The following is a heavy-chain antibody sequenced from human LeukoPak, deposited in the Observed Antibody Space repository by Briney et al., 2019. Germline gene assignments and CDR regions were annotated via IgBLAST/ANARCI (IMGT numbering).Heavy chain of an antibody. CDR2: INPNSGGT. CDR3: ARARGSMASVIAYYFDY. CDR1: GYTFTGYY. J-gene: IGHJ4*02. D-gene: IGHD3-10*01. Sequence: ASVKVSCKASGYTFTGYYMHWVRQAPGQGLEWMGRINPNSGGTNYAQEFQGRVTMTRDTSISTAYMELSRLRSDDTAVYYCARARGSMASVIAYYFDYWGQGTLVTVSS. V-gene: IGHV1-2*06.